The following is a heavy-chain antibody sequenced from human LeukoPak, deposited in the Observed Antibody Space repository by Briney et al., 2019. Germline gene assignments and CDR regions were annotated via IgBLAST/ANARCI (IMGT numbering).Heavy chain of an antibody. J-gene: IGHJ4*02. CDR2: ISSNGGGT. CDR3: VKDRVVTTSVGEFDY. Sequence: GGSLRLSCSASGFTFSSYAMHWVRQAPGKGLEYVSAISSNGGGTYYADSVKGRFTISRDNSKNTLYLQMSSLRAEDTAVYYCVKDRVVTTSVGEFDYWGQGTLVTVSS. D-gene: IGHD2-21*02. V-gene: IGHV3-64D*06. CDR1: GFTFSSYA.